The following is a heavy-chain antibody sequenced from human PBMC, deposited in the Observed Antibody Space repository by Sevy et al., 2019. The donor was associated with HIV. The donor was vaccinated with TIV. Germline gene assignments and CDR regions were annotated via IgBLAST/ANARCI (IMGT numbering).Heavy chain of an antibody. V-gene: IGHV1-18*04. CDR2: VSGYNANA. CDR1: GYTFTSYG. CDR3: VKDWAHIGRYHCFDP. J-gene: IGHJ5*02. Sequence: ASVKVSCKASGYTFTSYGISWVRQAPGHGLEWMGWVSGYNANANYAQRFQGRVTMTSDTSTITAYMELRSLTSDDTAFYYCVKDWAHIGRYHCFDPWGQGTLVTVSS. D-gene: IGHD2-21*01.